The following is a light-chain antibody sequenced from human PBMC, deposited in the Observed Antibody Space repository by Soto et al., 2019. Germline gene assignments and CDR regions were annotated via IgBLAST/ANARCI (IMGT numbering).Light chain of an antibody. Sequence: EIVLKQYPGTLSLSPWERATLSCTASQSVSSSYVAWYQKKPGKAPRLLIYGASSRATGIPERLSGSGYGTDLTITISSIETEDFEVYYCQQRSNWLITVGQGTRLEI. CDR2: GAS. V-gene: IGKV3D-20*02. J-gene: IGKJ5*01. CDR1: QSVSSSY. CDR3: QQRSNWLIT.